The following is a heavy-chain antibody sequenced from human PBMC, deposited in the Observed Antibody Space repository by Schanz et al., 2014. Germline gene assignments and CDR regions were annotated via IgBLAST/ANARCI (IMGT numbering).Heavy chain of an antibody. CDR3: GSLAGSPDY. CDR2: VSRSTPDI. J-gene: IGHJ4*02. CDR1: GFTFSSYS. D-gene: IGHD6-13*01. V-gene: IGHV3-48*01. Sequence: VQLVESGGDLVQPGGSLRLSCSASGFTFSSYSMHWVRQAPGKGLEWVSYVSRSTPDIYYADSVKGRFTMSRDNAKNSVVVQMSYLRAEDTAVYCCGSLAGSPDYWGQGTLXTVSS.